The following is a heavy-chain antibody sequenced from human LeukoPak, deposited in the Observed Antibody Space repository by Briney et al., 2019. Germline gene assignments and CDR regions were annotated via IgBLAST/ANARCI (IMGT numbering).Heavy chain of an antibody. CDR1: GGTFSSYA. CDR2: IIPIFGTA. Sequence: ASVKVSCKASGGTFSSYAISWVRQAPGQGLEWMGGIIPIFGTANYARKFQGRVTITADESTSTAYMELSSLRSEDTAVYYCATPPAYCSSTSCYYFDYWGQGTLVTVSS. J-gene: IGHJ4*02. V-gene: IGHV1-69*13. D-gene: IGHD2-2*01. CDR3: ATPPAYCSSTSCYYFDY.